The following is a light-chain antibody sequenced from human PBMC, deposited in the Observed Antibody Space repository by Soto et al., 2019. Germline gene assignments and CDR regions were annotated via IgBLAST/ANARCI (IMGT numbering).Light chain of an antibody. CDR2: EVS. V-gene: IGLV2-14*01. J-gene: IGLJ2*01. CDR3: SSYTDTTTLVV. CDR1: SSDVGTYNY. Sequence: QSALTQPASVSGSPGQSITISCTGTSSDVGTYNYVSWYQQHPGKAPKLMIYEVSNRPSGASSRFSGSKSATTASLTISDRQADEEAHDYCSSYTDTTTLVVFGGGTKLTVL.